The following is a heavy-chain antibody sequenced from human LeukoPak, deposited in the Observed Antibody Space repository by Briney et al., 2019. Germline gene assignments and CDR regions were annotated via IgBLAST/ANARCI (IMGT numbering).Heavy chain of an antibody. Sequence: EWMGWINAGNGNTKYSQKFQGRVTITRDTSASTAYMELSSLRSEDTAVYYCARVSLGNPIIWGQGTLVTVSS. CDR3: ARVSLGNPII. D-gene: IGHD4-23*01. CDR2: INAGNGNT. V-gene: IGHV1-3*01. J-gene: IGHJ4*02.